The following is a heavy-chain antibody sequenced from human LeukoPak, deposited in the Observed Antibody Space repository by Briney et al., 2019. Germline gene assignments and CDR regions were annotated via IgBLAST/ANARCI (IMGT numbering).Heavy chain of an antibody. CDR2: ISNDGSRK. Sequence: QAGGSLRLSCEASGFTFSSYWMSWVRQAPGKGLEWVAIISNDGSRKYYAHSVEGRFTISRDNSKNTLYLQMNSLRAEDTAVYYCARGYSSWYLSVFDYWGQGTLVTVSS. J-gene: IGHJ4*02. D-gene: IGHD6-13*01. CDR3: ARGYSSWYLSVFDY. CDR1: GFTFSSYW. V-gene: IGHV3-30*03.